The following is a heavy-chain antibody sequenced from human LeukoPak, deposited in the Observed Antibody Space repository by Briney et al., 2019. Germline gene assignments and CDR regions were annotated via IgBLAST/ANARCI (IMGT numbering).Heavy chain of an antibody. CDR3: ARSLRRATGCYSY. V-gene: IGHV4-59*02. Sequence: SETLSLTCTVSGGSVTSNYWTWIRQPPGKGLEWIGYIYFSGSTNYNPSLKSRVTISIDTSKNQFSLKLSSVTAADTAFYYCARSLRRATGCYSYWGQGTLVTVSS. J-gene: IGHJ4*02. CDR1: GGSVTSNY. CDR2: IYFSGST. D-gene: IGHD3-9*01.